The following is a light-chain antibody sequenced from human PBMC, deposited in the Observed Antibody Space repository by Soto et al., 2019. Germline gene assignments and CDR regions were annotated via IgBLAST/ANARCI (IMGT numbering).Light chain of an antibody. J-gene: IGKJ1*01. Sequence: QMSQSLSVVAVSLGDKVTITCRASQGIRNDLGWYQQKPGKAPKLLIYAASSLQSGVPSRFSGSGSGTDFTLTISSLQPEDFATYYCLQDYNYPRTFGQGTKVDIK. V-gene: IGKV1-6*01. CDR2: AAS. CDR1: QGIRND. CDR3: LQDYNYPRT.